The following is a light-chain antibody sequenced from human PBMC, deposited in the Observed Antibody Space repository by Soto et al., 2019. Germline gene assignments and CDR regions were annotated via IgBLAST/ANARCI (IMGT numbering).Light chain of an antibody. Sequence: DIQMTQSPSSLSASIGDRVSITCRASQSIGNFLNWYQQKPGKVPKLLIYAASNLHSGVPSRFSGSGSGTEFTLTISSLQLEDFAAYNCQQSYTSPAFPFGPGTRVNAK. CDR1: QSIGNF. V-gene: IGKV1-39*01. J-gene: IGKJ3*01. CDR2: AAS. CDR3: QQSYTSPAFP.